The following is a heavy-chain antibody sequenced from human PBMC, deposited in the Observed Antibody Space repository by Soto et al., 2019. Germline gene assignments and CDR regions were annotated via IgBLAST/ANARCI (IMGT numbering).Heavy chain of an antibody. CDR1: GYSFTSYW. Sequence: GESLKISCRGSGYSFTSYWISWVRQMPGKGLEWMGRIDPSDSYTNYSPSFQGHVTISADKSISTAYLQWSSLKASDTAMYYCARHAVVVPAASDYWGQGTLVTVSS. V-gene: IGHV5-10-1*01. D-gene: IGHD2-2*01. CDR3: ARHAVVVPAASDY. J-gene: IGHJ4*02. CDR2: IDPSDSYT.